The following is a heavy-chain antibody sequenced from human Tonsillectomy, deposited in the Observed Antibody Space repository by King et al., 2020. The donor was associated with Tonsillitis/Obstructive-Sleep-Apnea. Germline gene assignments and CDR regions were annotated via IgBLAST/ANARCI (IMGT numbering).Heavy chain of an antibody. J-gene: IGHJ4*02. V-gene: IGHV4-39*01. Sequence: QLQESGPGLVKPSETLSLTCTVSGGSISSSTYYWGWIRQPPGKGLEWIGSIYYSGRTYYNPSLKSRVPISVHTSKNQFSLRLSSVTAADTAVYYCAREGDYNSTKYFDYWAQGTLVTVST. CDR1: GGSISSSTYY. D-gene: IGHD6-13*01. CDR2: IYYSGRT. CDR3: AREGDYNSTKYFDY.